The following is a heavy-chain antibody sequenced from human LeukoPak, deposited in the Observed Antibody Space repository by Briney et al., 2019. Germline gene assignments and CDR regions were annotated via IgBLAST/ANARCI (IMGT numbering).Heavy chain of an antibody. D-gene: IGHD6-13*01. V-gene: IGHV4-61*01. CDR3: ARDYTVRSIAAAGTGYYYYMDV. CDR2: IYYSGST. CDR1: GGSVSSGSYY. Sequence: KPSETLSLTCTVSGGSVSSGSYYWSWIRQPPGKGLEWIGYIYYSGSTNYNPSLKSRVTISVDTSKNQFSLKLSSVTAADTAVYYCARDYTVRSIAAAGTGYYYYMDVWGKGTTVTVSS. J-gene: IGHJ6*03.